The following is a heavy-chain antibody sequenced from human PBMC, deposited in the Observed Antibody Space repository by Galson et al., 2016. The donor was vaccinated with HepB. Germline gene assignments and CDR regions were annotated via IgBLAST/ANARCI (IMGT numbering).Heavy chain of an antibody. D-gene: IGHD3-10*01. CDR3: ARDRVNYYGSGTSEYFDY. CDR1: GFTFSSYA. J-gene: IGHJ4*02. CDR2: ISYDGSNK. V-gene: IGHV3-30-3*01. Sequence: SLRLSCAASGFTFSSYAMHWVRQAPGKGLEWVAVISYDGSNKYYADSVKGRFTISRDNSKNTLYLQMNSLRAEDTAVYYCARDRVNYYGSGTSEYFDYWGQGTLVTVSS.